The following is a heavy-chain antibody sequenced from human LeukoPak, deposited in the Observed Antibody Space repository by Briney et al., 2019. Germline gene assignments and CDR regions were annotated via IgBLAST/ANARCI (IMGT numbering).Heavy chain of an antibody. CDR3: AGGEVTARVAPFDY. D-gene: IGHD5-18*01. Sequence: SETLSLTCAVYGGSFSGYYWSWIRQPPGKGLEWIGEINHSGSTNYNPSLKSRVTISVDTSKNQFSLKLSSVTAAETAVYYGAGGEVTARVAPFDYWGQETLVTVSS. CDR1: GGSFSGYY. J-gene: IGHJ4*02. CDR2: INHSGST. V-gene: IGHV4-34*01.